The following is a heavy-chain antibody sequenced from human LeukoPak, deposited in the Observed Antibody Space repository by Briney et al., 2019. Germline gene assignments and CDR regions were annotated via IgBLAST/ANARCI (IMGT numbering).Heavy chain of an antibody. J-gene: IGHJ4*02. D-gene: IGHD5-12*01. CDR1: GFTFSNSW. CDR3: ANIRVATIIPDY. Sequence: GGSLRLSCAVSGFTFSNSWMDWVRQAPGKGLEWVADIKQDGSEKYYVDSVKGRFTISRDNAKNSLYLQMNSLRAEDTAVYYCANIRVATIIPDYWGQGTLVTVSS. V-gene: IGHV3-7*03. CDR2: IKQDGSEK.